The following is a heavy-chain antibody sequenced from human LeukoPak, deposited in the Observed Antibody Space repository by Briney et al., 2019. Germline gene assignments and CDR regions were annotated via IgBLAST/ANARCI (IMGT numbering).Heavy chain of an antibody. CDR3: ARHQALLVSGYDY. CDR1: GGSISTYY. CDR2: IYTSGLT. V-gene: IGHV4-4*09. J-gene: IGHJ4*02. Sequence: KPSETLSLTCTVSGGSISTYYWSWIRQPPGKGLEWIGYIYTSGLTNYNPSLKSRVSMSEDTSKNQFSLRLSSVTAADTAVYYCARHQALLVSGYDYWGQGTLVTVSS. D-gene: IGHD2-15*01.